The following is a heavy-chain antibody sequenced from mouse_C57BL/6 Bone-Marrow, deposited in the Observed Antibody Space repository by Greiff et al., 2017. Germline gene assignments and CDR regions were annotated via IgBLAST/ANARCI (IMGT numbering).Heavy chain of an antibody. CDR1: GFNIKDYY. J-gene: IGHJ4*01. CDR3: TTRFGYYGRYYAMDY. V-gene: IGHV14-1*01. CDR2: IDPEDGDT. D-gene: IGHD1-1*01. Sequence: VQLQQSGAELVRPGASVKLSCTASGFNIKDYYMHWVKQRPEQGLEWIGRIDPEDGDTEYAQKFQGKATMTADTSSNTAYLQLSSLTSEDTAVYYCTTRFGYYGRYYAMDYWGQGTSVTVSS.